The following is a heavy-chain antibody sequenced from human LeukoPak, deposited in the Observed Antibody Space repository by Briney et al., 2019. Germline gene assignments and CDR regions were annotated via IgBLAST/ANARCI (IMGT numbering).Heavy chain of an antibody. J-gene: IGHJ4*02. V-gene: IGHV3-48*04. CDR1: GFTFSSYS. CDR2: ISSSSSTI. D-gene: IGHD3-10*01. Sequence: PGGSLRLSCAASGFTFSSYSMNWVRQAPGEGLEWVSYISSSSSTIYYADSVKGRFTISRDNAKNSLYLQMNSLRAEDTAVYYCARGAYGSGNDYWGQGTLVTVSS. CDR3: ARGAYGSGNDY.